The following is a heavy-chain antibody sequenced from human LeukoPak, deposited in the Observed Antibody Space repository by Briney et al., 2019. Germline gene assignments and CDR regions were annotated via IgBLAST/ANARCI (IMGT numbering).Heavy chain of an antibody. CDR2: IIPIFGTE. Sequence: VASVKVSRKSCGGTFSSYAMSGVRQAPGQGLEWMGGIIPIFGTENYAQKFQGRVTITADESTSTACMELSSRRSEDTAVYYCARESGSQGYYYYYMDVWGKGTTVTVCS. CDR1: GGTFSSYA. CDR3: ARESGSQGYYYYYMDV. V-gene: IGHV1-69*01. J-gene: IGHJ6*03. D-gene: IGHD3-3*01.